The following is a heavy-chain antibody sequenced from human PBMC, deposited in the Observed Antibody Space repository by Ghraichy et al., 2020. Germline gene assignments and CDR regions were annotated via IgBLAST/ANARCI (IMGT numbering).Heavy chain of an antibody. D-gene: IGHD6-25*01. CDR2: LFPSDSDK. CDR1: GYSFTANW. CDR3: ARHSGRGLDI. J-gene: IGHJ6*02. V-gene: IGHV5-51*01. Sequence: GESLNISCKASGYSFTANWIAWVRQLPGKGLEWMGILFPSDSDKKYSPAFQGQVTISGDKSISTAYLQWNSLRASDTATYYFARHSGRGLDIWGQGTTVTVSS.